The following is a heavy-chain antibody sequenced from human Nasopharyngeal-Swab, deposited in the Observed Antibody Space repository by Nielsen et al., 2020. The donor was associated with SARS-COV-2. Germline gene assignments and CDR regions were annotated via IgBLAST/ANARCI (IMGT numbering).Heavy chain of an antibody. D-gene: IGHD5-24*01. J-gene: IGHJ3*02. V-gene: IGHV3-23*01. CDR3: AKSKGMADAFDI. Sequence: GESLKISCAASGFTFSSYAMSWVRQAPGKGLEWVPAISGSGGSTYYADSVKGRFTISRDNSKNTLYLQMNSLRAEDTAVYYCAKSKGMADAFDIWGQGTMVTVSS. CDR2: ISGSGGST. CDR1: GFTFSSYA.